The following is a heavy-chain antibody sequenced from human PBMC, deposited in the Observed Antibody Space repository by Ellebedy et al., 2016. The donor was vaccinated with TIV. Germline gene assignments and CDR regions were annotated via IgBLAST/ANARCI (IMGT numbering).Heavy chain of an antibody. D-gene: IGHD4-17*01. CDR2: ISVSGGST. Sequence: LSLTCAASGSTFSSYAMSWVRQAPWKGLEWVSAISVSGGSTYYADSVKGRFTISRDNSKNTLYLQMNSLRAEDTALYYCAHGLYGDYGGYWGQGTLVTVSS. CDR3: AHGLYGDYGGY. CDR1: GSTFSSYA. J-gene: IGHJ4*02. V-gene: IGHV3-23*01.